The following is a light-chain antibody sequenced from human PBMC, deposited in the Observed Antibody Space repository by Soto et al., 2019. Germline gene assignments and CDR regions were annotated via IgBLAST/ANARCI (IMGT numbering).Light chain of an antibody. CDR1: QTVSRSY. J-gene: IGKJ4*01. V-gene: IGKV3D-20*02. CDR2: DAS. Sequence: EIVLTQSPGTLSLSPGQRATLSCRASQTVSRSYLAWYQQTPGQAPRLLIYDASSRATGIPDRFSGSGSGTDFTLTISRLEPEDFAVYYCQQRSNWPPVTFGGGTKVEIK. CDR3: QQRSNWPPVT.